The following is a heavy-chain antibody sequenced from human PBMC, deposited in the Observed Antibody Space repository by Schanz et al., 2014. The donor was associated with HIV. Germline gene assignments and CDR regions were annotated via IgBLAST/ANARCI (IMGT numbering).Heavy chain of an antibody. Sequence: QVQLVQSGTEVKKPGASVTVSCKASGYTFTNYAINWVRQAPGQGLEWMGWISNYIGNTDYAQNLQGRVTMTADTFTNIAYMELRSLTSDDTAVYYCARTRGIAVAGFDYWGQGTLVTVSS. V-gene: IGHV1-18*01. D-gene: IGHD6-19*01. CDR1: GYTFTNYA. CDR3: ARTRGIAVAGFDY. CDR2: ISNYIGNT. J-gene: IGHJ4*02.